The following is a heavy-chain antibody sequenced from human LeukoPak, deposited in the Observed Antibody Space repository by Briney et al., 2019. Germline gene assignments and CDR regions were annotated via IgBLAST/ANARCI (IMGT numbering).Heavy chain of an antibody. CDR3: ASADRYCSSTRCLYYGMDV. J-gene: IGHJ6*02. V-gene: IGHV1-46*01. CDR2: INPSGGST. D-gene: IGHD2-2*01. CDR1: GYTFTSYY. Sequence: ASVKVSCKASGYTFTSYYMHWVRQAPGQGREWMGIINPSGGSTSYAQKFQGRVTMTRDTSTRTVYMELSSLRSEDTDVHYCASADRYCSSTRCLYYGMDVWGQGTTVTVSS.